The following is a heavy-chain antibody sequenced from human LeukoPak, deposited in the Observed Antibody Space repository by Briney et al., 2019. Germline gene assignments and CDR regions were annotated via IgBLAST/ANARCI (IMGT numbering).Heavy chain of an antibody. CDR1: GFTFSSYA. V-gene: IGHV3-30-3*01. D-gene: IGHD6-6*01. CDR2: ISSDGSNK. J-gene: IGHJ4*02. Sequence: GGSLRLPCAASGFTFSSYAMHWVRQAPGKGLEWVAFISSDGSNKYYADSVKDRFTISRDNSKNTLYLQMNSLRDEGTAVYYCDPHDSSSPFWGQGTPVTVSS. CDR3: DPHDSSSPF.